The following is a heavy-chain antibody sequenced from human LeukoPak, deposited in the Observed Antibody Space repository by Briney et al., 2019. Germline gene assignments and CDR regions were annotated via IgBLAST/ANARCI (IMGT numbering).Heavy chain of an antibody. D-gene: IGHD3-16*01. CDR2: IYYSGST. CDR1: GGSVSSGSYY. V-gene: IGHV4-61*01. CDR3: ARDGMGGGVDY. J-gene: IGHJ4*02. Sequence: PSETLSLTCTVSGGSVSSGSYYWSWIRQPPGKGLEWIGYIYYSGSTNYNPSLKSRVTISVDTSKNQFSLKLSSVTAADTAVYYCARDGMGGGVDYWGQGTLVTVSS.